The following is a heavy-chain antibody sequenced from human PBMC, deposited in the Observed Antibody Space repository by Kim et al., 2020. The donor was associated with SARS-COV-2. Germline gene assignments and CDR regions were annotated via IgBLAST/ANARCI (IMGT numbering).Heavy chain of an antibody. D-gene: IGHD3-16*01. J-gene: IGHJ4*02. V-gene: IGHV3-9*01. CDR2: ISWNSGRI. CDR1: GFSFGDYA. CDR3: AKDLRTWVGFDN. Sequence: GGSLRLSCAASGFSFGDYAMHWVRQAPGKGLEWVSGISWNSGRIAYADSVQGRFTISRDNAQSSLYLQMNSLRAEDTALYYCAKDLRTWVGFDNWGLGT.